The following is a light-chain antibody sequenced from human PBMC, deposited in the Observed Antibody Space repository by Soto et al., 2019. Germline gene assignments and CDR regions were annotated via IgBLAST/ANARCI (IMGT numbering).Light chain of an antibody. J-gene: IGKJ2*01. CDR1: QSISNN. V-gene: IGKV3-15*01. CDR3: QQYNEWPYT. Sequence: EILMTQSPATLSVSAGERATLSCRASQSISNNLGWYQQRPGQVPRLLIYGASTRATGVPARFSGSGSGTEFTLTISSLQSEDFATYYCQQYNEWPYTFGQGTKLEI. CDR2: GAS.